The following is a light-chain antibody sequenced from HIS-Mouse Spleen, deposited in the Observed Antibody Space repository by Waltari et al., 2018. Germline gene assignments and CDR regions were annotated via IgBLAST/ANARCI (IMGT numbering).Light chain of an antibody. Sequence: DIQMTQSPSTLSASVGHRVTITCRASQSISSWLAWYQEKPGKGPKLLIYKACSLESGVPSRFSGSGSGTEFTLSISSLQTDDFATYYGQQYNSYSRTFGQGTKVEIK. V-gene: IGKV1-5*03. CDR1: QSISSW. CDR2: KAC. J-gene: IGKJ1*01. CDR3: QQYNSYSRT.